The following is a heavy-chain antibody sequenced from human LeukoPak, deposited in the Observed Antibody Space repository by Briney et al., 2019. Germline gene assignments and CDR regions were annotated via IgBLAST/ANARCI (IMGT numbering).Heavy chain of an antibody. J-gene: IGHJ3*02. Sequence: SETLSLTCAVSGGSISSGGYSWSWIRQPPGKGLEWIGYIYHSGSTYYNPSLKSRVTMSVDTSKNQFSLKLSSVTAADTAVYYCAREGHVDAREIIAAPLVNAFDIWGQGTMVTVSS. D-gene: IGHD6-6*01. CDR2: IYHSGST. CDR1: GGSISSGGYS. CDR3: AREGHVDAREIIAAPLVNAFDI. V-gene: IGHV4-30-2*01.